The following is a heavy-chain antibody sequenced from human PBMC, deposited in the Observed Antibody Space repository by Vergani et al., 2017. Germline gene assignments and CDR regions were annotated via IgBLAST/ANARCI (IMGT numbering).Heavy chain of an antibody. D-gene: IGHD1-26*01. V-gene: IGHV3-48*04. CDR1: GFTFSSYA. J-gene: IGHJ6*02. CDR2: ISSGGTI. Sequence: EVQLLESGGDLVQPWGSLRLSCAASGFTFSSYAMSWVRQAPGKGLEWVSYISSGGTIYYADSVKGRFTISRDNAKNSLYLQMNSLRGEDTAVYYCASRHEGAHSFYYGMDVWGQGTAVTVPS. CDR3: ASRHEGAHSFYYGMDV.